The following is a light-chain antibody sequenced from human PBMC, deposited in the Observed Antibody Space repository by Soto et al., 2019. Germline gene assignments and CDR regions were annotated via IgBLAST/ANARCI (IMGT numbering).Light chain of an antibody. J-gene: IGLJ1*01. CDR1: SSNIGNNY. V-gene: IGLV1-51*01. Sequence: QSVLTQPPSVSAAPGQKVTISCSGSSSNIGNNYVSWYQQLPGTAPKLLIYDNNKRPSGIPDRFSGSKSGTSATLGITGLQTGDEADYHCGTGESDLRAYVFGPGTKRTVL. CDR3: GTGESDLRAYV. CDR2: DNN.